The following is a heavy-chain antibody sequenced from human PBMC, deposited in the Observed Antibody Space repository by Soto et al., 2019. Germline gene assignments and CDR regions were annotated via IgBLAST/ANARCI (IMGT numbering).Heavy chain of an antibody. V-gene: IGHV4-59*01. Sequence: NPSETLSLTCTVSSGSISSYYWSWIRQPPGKGLEWMGYISYRGTNYNPSLRSRVTIAADTSKNQFSLNLTSVTAADTAVYYCARMERSKEGLSVYYFDSWGLGTLVTVSS. CDR2: ISYRGT. J-gene: IGHJ4*02. D-gene: IGHD3-16*01. CDR3: ARMERSKEGLSVYYFDS. CDR1: SGSISSYY.